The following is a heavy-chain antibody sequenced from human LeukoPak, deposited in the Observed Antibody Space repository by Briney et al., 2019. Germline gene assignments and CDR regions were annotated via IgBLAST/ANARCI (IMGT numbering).Heavy chain of an antibody. CDR2: ISSSGSTI. D-gene: IGHD2-15*01. Sequence: GGSLRLSCAASGFTFSSYEMTWVRQAPGKGLEWVSYISSSGSTIYYADSVKGRFTISRDNAKNSLYLQMNSLRAEAAAVYYCARKYCSGGSCYSAFDYWGQGTLVTVSS. J-gene: IGHJ4*02. CDR1: GFTFSSYE. CDR3: ARKYCSGGSCYSAFDY. V-gene: IGHV3-48*03.